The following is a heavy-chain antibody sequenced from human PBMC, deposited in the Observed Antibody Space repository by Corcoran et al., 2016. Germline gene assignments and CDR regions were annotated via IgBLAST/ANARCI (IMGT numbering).Heavy chain of an antibody. Sequence: QVQLVQSGAEVKKPGASEKGSCEASGYTFTSYGISWVRRAPGQGLERLGWISAYNGNTNSAQKLQGRVTMTTDTSTSTAYMELRSLRSDDTAVNFCARGVVTMVRGGELGGFDYWGQGTLVTGSS. CDR3: ARGVVTMVRGGELGGFDY. V-gene: IGHV1-18*01. D-gene: IGHD3-10*01. J-gene: IGHJ4*02. CDR1: GYTFTSYG. CDR2: ISAYNGNT.